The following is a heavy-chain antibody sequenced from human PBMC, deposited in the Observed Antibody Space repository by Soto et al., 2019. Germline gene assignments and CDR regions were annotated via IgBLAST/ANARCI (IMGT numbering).Heavy chain of an antibody. Sequence: QVQLVQSGAEVKRPGSSVKVSCKVSGGTFNSYALSWVRQAPGQGLEWMGGIIPIFDTTKYIQKFQGRVTITADESTSTAYMELSSLRSDDTAVYYCARCRYSSGWHDAVVLFDYWGQGTLVTVSS. CDR2: IIPIFDTT. CDR3: ARCRYSSGWHDAVVLFDY. D-gene: IGHD6-19*01. CDR1: GGTFNSYA. J-gene: IGHJ4*02. V-gene: IGHV1-69*01.